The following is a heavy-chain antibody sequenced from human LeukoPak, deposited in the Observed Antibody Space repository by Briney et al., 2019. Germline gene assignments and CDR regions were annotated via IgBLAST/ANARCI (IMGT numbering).Heavy chain of an antibody. CDR2: IYHSGST. D-gene: IGHD2-21*02. Sequence: SETLSLTCAVSGYSISSAYYWGWIRQPPGKGLEWIGSIYHSGSTDYSPSLKSRVTISVDTSKKQSSLKLRSVTAADTAVYYCARDQAYCGGDCYFDFWGQGTLVTVSS. CDR1: GYSISSAYY. V-gene: IGHV4-38-2*02. J-gene: IGHJ4*02. CDR3: ARDQAYCGGDCYFDF.